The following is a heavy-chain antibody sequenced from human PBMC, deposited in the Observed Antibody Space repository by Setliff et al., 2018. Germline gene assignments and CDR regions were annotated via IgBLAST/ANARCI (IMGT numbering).Heavy chain of an antibody. CDR1: GYRFTNSG. CDR3: AREGVDTRSSTDYRYYMDV. D-gene: IGHD5-18*01. Sequence: GASVKVSCKTSGYRFTNSGISWVRQAPGQGLEWMGGTIPLFGTTDYAQKFHGRVTIITDESTSTAYMELSSLTSDDTAVYYCAREGVDTRSSTDYRYYMDVWGKGTTVTVSS. J-gene: IGHJ6*03. CDR2: TIPLFGTT. V-gene: IGHV1-69*05.